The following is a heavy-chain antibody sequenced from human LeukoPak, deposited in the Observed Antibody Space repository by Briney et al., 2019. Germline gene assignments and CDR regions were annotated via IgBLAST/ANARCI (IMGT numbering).Heavy chain of an antibody. Sequence: GRSLRLSCAASGFTFSSYAMHWVRQAPGKGLEWVAVIPYDGSNKYYADSVKGRFTISRDNSKNTLYLQMNSLRAEDTAVYYCARDYTAMAFRNYGMDVWGQGTTVTVSS. CDR1: GFTFSSYA. CDR3: ARDYTAMAFRNYGMDV. CDR2: IPYDGSNK. D-gene: IGHD5-18*01. J-gene: IGHJ6*02. V-gene: IGHV3-30*04.